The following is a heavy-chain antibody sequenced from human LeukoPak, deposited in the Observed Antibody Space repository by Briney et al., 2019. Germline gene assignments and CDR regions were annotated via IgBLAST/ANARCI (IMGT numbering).Heavy chain of an antibody. CDR3: ASPSWNVRGVITYHFDY. Sequence: SETLSLTCSVSGGSISSSSSYWGWIRQPPGKGLEWIGSIYYSGSSFDNPALKSRVTISVGTSKNQFSLKLSSVTAADTAVYYCASPSWNVRGVITYHFDYWGQGTLVTVSS. D-gene: IGHD3-10*01. CDR1: GGSISSSSSY. J-gene: IGHJ4*02. V-gene: IGHV4-39*07. CDR2: IYYSGSS.